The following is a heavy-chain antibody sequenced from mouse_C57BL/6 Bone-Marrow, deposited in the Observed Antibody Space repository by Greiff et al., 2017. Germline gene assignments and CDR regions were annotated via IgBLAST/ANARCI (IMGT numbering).Heavy chain of an antibody. CDR3: ARGRLRRRVFDC. Sequence: QVQLQQSGAELVRPGTSVKVSCKASGYAFTNYLIEWVKQRPGQGLEWIGVINPGSGGTNYNEKFKGKAPLTADKSSSTASMQLRSLTSADSAVYFWARGRLRRRVFDCWGQGNTLTGPS. D-gene: IGHD2-4*01. CDR1: GYAFTNYL. J-gene: IGHJ2*01. V-gene: IGHV1-54*01. CDR2: INPGSGGT.